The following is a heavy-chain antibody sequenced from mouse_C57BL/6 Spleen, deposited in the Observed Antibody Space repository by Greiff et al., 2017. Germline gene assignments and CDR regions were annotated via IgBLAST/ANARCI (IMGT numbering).Heavy chain of an antibody. J-gene: IGHJ1*03. D-gene: IGHD1-1*01. CDR1: GYTFTEYT. CDR2: FYPGSGSI. CDR3: ARREDLYYGSGYGYFDV. V-gene: IGHV1-62-2*01. Sequence: VQLQQSGAELVKPGASVKLSCKASGYTFTEYTIHWVKQRSGQGLEWTGWFYPGSGSIKYNEKVKDKATLTADKSSSTVYMELSRLTSEDSAVYFCARREDLYYGSGYGYFDVWGTGTTVTVSS.